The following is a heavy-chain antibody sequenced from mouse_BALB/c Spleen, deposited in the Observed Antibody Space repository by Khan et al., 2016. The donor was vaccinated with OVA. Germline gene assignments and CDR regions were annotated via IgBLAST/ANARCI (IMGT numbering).Heavy chain of an antibody. Sequence: QVQLQQSGAELVRPGSSVKISCKASGYTFSSSWMNWVKQRPGQGLEWIGQIFPGDGDTNYNGKFKGKATLTADKSSRTAYMQLISLTSEDSAVYCYARCYGSRVAYWGQRTLVTVSA. V-gene: IGHV1-80*01. D-gene: IGHD1-1*01. CDR1: GYTFSSSW. CDR2: IFPGDGDT. CDR3: ARCYGSRVAY. J-gene: IGHJ3*01.